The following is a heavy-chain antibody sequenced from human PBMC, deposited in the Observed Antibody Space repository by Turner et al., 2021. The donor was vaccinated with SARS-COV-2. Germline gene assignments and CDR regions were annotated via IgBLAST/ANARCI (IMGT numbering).Heavy chain of an antibody. CDR3: ARVGVGGSSWPKDFDY. D-gene: IGHD6-13*01. CDR1: GGTFSTYA. CDR2: IIPIFGTA. V-gene: IGHV1-69*01. J-gene: IGHJ4*02. Sequence: QVQLVQSGAEVKKPGSSVKVSCKASGGTFSTYAISWVRQAPGQGLGGMGGIIPIFGTANYARKFQGRVTITADESTSTAYMELSSLRSEETAVYYCARVGVGGSSWPKDFDYWGQGTLVTVSS.